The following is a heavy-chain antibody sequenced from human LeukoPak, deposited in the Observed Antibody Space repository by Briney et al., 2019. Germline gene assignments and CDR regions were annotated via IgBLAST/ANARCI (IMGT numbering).Heavy chain of an antibody. CDR3: AKERVGSGDDY. J-gene: IGHJ4*02. V-gene: IGHV3-30*18. Sequence: GGSLRLSCAASGFTFSFYGIHWVLQAPGKGLEWVAVISDDGSTKYYSDSVKGRFTVSRDNSKNTLYLQMNSLRAEDTAVYYCAKERVGSGDDYWGQGTLVTVSS. D-gene: IGHD2-15*01. CDR2: ISDDGSTK. CDR1: GFTFSFYG.